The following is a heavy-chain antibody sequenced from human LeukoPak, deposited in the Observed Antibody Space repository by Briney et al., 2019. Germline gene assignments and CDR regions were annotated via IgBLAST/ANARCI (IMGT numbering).Heavy chain of an antibody. Sequence: GGSLRLSCAASGFTFYTYGMHLVRPAPGKVLQYVSGVGPDGGTTYYANSVKGRFTISRDNSKNMLYLQMGSLTADDMAVYYCARGAQLTDYWGQGTLVTVSS. CDR2: VGPDGGTT. CDR3: ARGAQLTDY. CDR1: GFTFYTYG. J-gene: IGHJ4*02. V-gene: IGHV3-64*01. D-gene: IGHD6-13*01.